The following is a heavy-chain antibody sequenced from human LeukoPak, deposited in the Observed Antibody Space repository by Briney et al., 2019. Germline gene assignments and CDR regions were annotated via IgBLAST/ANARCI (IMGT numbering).Heavy chain of an antibody. CDR1: GCTFSTST. CDR3: ARGLAPYSYEYSGHDPYYYYNMDV. J-gene: IGHJ6*03. CDR2: INPKSGKT. V-gene: IGHV1-8*01. Sequence: PGASVKVSCKASGCTFSTSTISWVRQAAGQGLEWMGWINPKSGKTSYAQKFQDRVSMTGNTSTSTAYMELSSLRSEDTAVYYCARGLAPYSYEYSGHDPYYYYNMDVWGKGTTVIISS. D-gene: IGHD3-22*01.